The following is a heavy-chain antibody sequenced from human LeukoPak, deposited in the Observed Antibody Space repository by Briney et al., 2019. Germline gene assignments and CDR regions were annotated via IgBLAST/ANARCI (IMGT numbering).Heavy chain of an antibody. J-gene: IGHJ4*02. D-gene: IGHD1-14*01. CDR3: TTIRKWGRPDFDY. CDR1: GFTFSNYG. Sequence: PGGSLRLSCAASGFTFSNYGMHWVRQVPGRGLEWVGRIKSNSDGGTTDYAAPVKGRFTISRDDPKNTLYLEMNSLQTEDTAVYFCTTIRKWGRPDFDYWGQGTLVTVSS. V-gene: IGHV3-15*01. CDR2: IKSNSDGGTT.